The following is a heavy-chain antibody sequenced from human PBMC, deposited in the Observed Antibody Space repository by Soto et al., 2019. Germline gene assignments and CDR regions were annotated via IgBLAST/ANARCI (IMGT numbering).Heavy chain of an antibody. CDR2: MNPNSGNT. V-gene: IGHV1-8*01. Sequence: ASVKVSCKASGYTFTSYDINWVRQATGQGLEWMGWMNPNSGNTGYAQKFQGRVTMTRNTSISTAYMELSSLRSEDTAVYYCARLGGYCSSKSCQAGEAFDIWGQGTMVTVSS. D-gene: IGHD2-2*03. CDR1: GYTFTSYD. CDR3: ARLGGYCSSKSCQAGEAFDI. J-gene: IGHJ3*02.